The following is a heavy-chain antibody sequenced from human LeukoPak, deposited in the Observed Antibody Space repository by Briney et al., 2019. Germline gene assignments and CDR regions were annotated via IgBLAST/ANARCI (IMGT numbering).Heavy chain of an antibody. D-gene: IGHD4-11*01. J-gene: IGHJ4*02. CDR3: ARGHSNYGWVDY. V-gene: IGHV4-31*03. CDR2: IYYSGST. Sequence: SQTLSLTCTVSGGSISSGGYYWSWIRQHPGKGLEWIGCIYYSGSTYYNPPLKRRVTISVATSKNQFSLKLSSVTAADTAVYYCARGHSNYGWVDYWGQGTLVTVSS. CDR1: GGSISSGGYY.